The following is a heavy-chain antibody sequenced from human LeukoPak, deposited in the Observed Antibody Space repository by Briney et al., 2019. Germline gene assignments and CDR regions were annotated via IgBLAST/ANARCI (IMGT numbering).Heavy chain of an antibody. CDR2: INSDGSST. CDR1: GFTFSSYW. D-gene: IGHD4-17*01. Sequence: GGSLRPSCAASGFTFSSYWMHWVRQAPGKGLVWVSCINSDGSSTSYADSVKGRFTISRDNAKNTLYLQMNSLRAEDTAVYYCARDRAYGDYLDYWGQGTLVTVSS. J-gene: IGHJ4*02. CDR3: ARDRAYGDYLDY. V-gene: IGHV3-74*01.